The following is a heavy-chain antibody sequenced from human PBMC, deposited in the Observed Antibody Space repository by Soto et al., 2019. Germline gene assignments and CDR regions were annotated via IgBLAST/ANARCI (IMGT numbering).Heavy chain of an antibody. CDR3: ARDRGGYCSGGSRYFNWFDP. CDR2: IIPIFGTA. D-gene: IGHD2-15*01. CDR1: GGTFSSYA. V-gene: IGHV1-69*13. J-gene: IGHJ5*02. Sequence: GASVKVSSKASGGTFSSYAISWVRQAPGQGLEWMGGIIPIFGTANYAQKFQGRVTITADESTSTAYMELSSLRSEDTAVYYCARDRGGYCSGGSRYFNWFDPWGQGTLVTVSS.